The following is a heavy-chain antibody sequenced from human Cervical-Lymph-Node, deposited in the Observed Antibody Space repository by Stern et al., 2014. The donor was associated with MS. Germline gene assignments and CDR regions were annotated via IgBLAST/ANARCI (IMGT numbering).Heavy chain of an antibody. CDR2: INPSGNNT. V-gene: IGHV1-46*01. CDR3: ATASGAV. Sequence: QMQLVQSGAEVKKPGASVTVSCKASRSTFINDYMHWMRQAPGQGLEWMGIINPSGNNTSYAHKFRGRVTMTRDTSTGTVYMELISLRSEDTAIYYCATASGAVWGPGTTVSVSS. CDR1: RSTFINDY. J-gene: IGHJ6*02.